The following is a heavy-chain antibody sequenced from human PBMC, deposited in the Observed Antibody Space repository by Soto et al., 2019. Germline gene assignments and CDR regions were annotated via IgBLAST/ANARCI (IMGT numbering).Heavy chain of an antibody. V-gene: IGHV1-18*01. CDR2: ISAYNGNT. CDR3: PRLGGMGFGGGRYGMDV. D-gene: IGHD3-10*01. CDR1: GYTFSSFG. J-gene: IGHJ6*02. Sequence: QVQLVQSGAEVKKPGASVKVSCKASGYTFSSFGINWVRQAPGQGLEWMGWISAYNGNTKYAQKLQGRVTTTADTSPRTAYRELRGLRSDDTAVYYCPRLGGMGFGGGRYGMDVWGQGTTVTVSS.